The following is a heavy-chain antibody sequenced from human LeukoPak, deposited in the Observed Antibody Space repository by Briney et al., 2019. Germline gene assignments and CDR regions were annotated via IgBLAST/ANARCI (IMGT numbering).Heavy chain of an antibody. CDR3: ARDGSTNSQNWFDP. CDR2: MSYDENTE. V-gene: IGHV3-33*05. Sequence: GGSLRLSCVASRFIFSVYGMHWVRQAPGKGLEWVAFMSYDENTEYYIDSVKGRFTISRDNPKNTLFLQLNNLRPEDTGVYYCARDGSTNSQNWFDPWGQGTLVIVSS. J-gene: IGHJ5*02. D-gene: IGHD2-8*01. CDR1: RFIFSVYG.